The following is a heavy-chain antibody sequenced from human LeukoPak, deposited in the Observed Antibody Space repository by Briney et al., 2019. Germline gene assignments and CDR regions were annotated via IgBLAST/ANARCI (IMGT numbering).Heavy chain of an antibody. J-gene: IGHJ4*02. CDR1: GYTFTGYY. Sequence: ASVKVSCKASGYTFTGYYMHWVRQAPGQGLEWMGWINPNSGGTNYAQKFQGRVTMTTDTSISTAHMELSRLRSDDTAVYYCARANPPYCSSTSCLFDYWGQGTLVTVSS. CDR2: INPNSGGT. CDR3: ARANPPYCSSTSCLFDY. V-gene: IGHV1-2*02. D-gene: IGHD2-2*01.